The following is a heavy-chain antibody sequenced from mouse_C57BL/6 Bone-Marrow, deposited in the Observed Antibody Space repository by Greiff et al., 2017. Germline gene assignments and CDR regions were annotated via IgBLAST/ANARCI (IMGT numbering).Heavy chain of an antibody. CDR2: IHPNSGST. CDR1: GYTFTSYW. V-gene: IGHV1-64*01. J-gene: IGHJ4*01. CDR3: AREPYDYGRDYYAMDY. Sequence: QVQLQQPGAELVKPGASVKLSCKASGYTFTSYWMHWVKQRPGQGLEWIGMIHPNSGSTNYNEKFKSKATLTVDKSSSTSYMQLSSLTSEDSAVYDCAREPYDYGRDYYAMDYWGQGTSVTVSS. D-gene: IGHD2-4*01.